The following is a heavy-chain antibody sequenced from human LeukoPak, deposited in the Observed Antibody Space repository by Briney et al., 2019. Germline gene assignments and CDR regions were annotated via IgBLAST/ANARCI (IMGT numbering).Heavy chain of an antibody. CDR1: GYTFTSYG. CDR3: ARDLPIAAAGTGTFDY. Sequence: GASVKVSCKASGYTFTSYGISWVRQAPGQGLEWMGWISAYNGNTNYAQKLQGRVTMTTDTSTSTAYMELRSLRSDDTAVYYCARDLPIAAAGTGTFDYWGQGTLVTVS. D-gene: IGHD6-13*01. J-gene: IGHJ4*02. V-gene: IGHV1-18*01. CDR2: ISAYNGNT.